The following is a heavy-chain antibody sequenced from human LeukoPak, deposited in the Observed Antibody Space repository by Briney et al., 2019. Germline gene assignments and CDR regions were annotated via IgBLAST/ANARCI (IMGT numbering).Heavy chain of an antibody. CDR1: GYTFTSYY. CDR3: ARERRSGSTPCDY. V-gene: IGHV1-18*04. J-gene: IGHJ4*02. CDR2: ISAYNGNT. D-gene: IGHD1-26*01. Sequence: GASVKVSCKASGYTFTSYYMHWVRQAPGQGLEWMGWISAYNGNTNYAQKLQGRVTMTTDTSTSTAYMELRSLRSDDTAVYYCARERRSGSTPCDYWGQGTLVTVSS.